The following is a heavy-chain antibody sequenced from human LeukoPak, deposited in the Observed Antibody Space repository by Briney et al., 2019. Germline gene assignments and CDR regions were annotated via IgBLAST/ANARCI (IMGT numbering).Heavy chain of an antibody. CDR2: ISSSSSTI. J-gene: IGHJ6*02. V-gene: IGHV3-48*01. CDR3: ARDGSIAARQPDV. D-gene: IGHD6-6*01. Sequence: GGSLRLSCAASGFTFSSYSMNWVRQAPGKGLEWVSYISSSSSTIYYADSMKGRFTISRDNAKNSLYLQMNSLRAEDTAVYYCARDGSIAARQPDVWGQGTTVTVSS. CDR1: GFTFSSYS.